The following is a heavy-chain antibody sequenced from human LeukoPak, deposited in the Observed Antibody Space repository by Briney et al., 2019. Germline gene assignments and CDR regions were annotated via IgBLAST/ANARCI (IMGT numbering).Heavy chain of an antibody. Sequence: PGGSLRLSCAASGFTFSSYDMHWVRQATGKGLEWVSAIGTAGDTYYPGSVKGRFTISRANAKDSLYLQMNSLRAGDTAVYYCARGRIRGATAYWGQGTLVTVSS. D-gene: IGHD1-26*01. V-gene: IGHV3-13*01. CDR1: GFTFSSYD. CDR2: IGTAGDT. CDR3: ARGRIRGATAY. J-gene: IGHJ4*02.